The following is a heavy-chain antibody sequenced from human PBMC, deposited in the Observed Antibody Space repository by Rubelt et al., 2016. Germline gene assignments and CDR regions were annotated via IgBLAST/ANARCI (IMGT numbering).Heavy chain of an antibody. CDR1: GASIGGSSYY. Sequence: QLQVQESGPGLVKPSETLSLTCTVSGASIGGSSYYWGWIRQPPGEGLEWIGTVYYTGRANYNPSLRSRVTISVDTSKNQFSRGVRSLNAADTAIEYCARHGVAPWLNYADYWGQGTLVTVSS. V-gene: IGHV4-39*01. CDR2: VYYTGRA. CDR3: ARHGVAPWLNYADY. D-gene: IGHD2-2*01. J-gene: IGHJ4*02.